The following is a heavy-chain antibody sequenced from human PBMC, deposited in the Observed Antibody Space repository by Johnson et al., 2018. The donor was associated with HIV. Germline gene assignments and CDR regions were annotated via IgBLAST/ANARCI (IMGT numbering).Heavy chain of an antibody. CDR2: ISYDGSNK. J-gene: IGHJ3*02. CDR3: AREPWSHDAFDI. CDR1: GFTFSSYA. V-gene: IGHV3-30-3*01. D-gene: IGHD2-8*02. Sequence: QVRLVESGGGVVQPGRSLRLSCAASGFTFSSYAMHWVRQAPGKGLEWVAVISYDGSNKYYADSVKGRFTISRDNSKNTLYLQMNSQRAEDTAVYYCAREPWSHDAFDIWGQGTMVTVSS.